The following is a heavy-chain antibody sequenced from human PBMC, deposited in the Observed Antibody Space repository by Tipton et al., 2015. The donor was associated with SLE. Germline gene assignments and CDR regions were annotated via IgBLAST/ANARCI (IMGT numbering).Heavy chain of an antibody. J-gene: IGHJ4*02. Sequence: LRLSCTVSGDSVSSSSYYWGWIRQPPGKGLEWIGSIYYSGSTYYNPSLKSRVTISVDTSKNQFSLKLSSVTAADTAVYYCARALQNYFDYWGQGTLVTVSS. CDR3: ARALQNYFDY. CDR1: GDSVSSSSYY. CDR2: IYYSGST. V-gene: IGHV4-39*07.